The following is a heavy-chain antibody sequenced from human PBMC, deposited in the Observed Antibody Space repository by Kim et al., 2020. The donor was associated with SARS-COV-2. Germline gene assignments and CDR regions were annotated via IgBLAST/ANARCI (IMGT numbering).Heavy chain of an antibody. CDR2: ISYDGSNK. Sequence: GGSLRLSCAASGFTFSSYGMHWVRQAPGKGLEWVAVISYDGSNKYYADSVKGRFTISRDNSKNTLYLQMNSLRAEDTAVYYCAKGLTIFGVVIMSDAFDIWGQGTMVTVSS. J-gene: IGHJ3*02. V-gene: IGHV3-30*18. CDR3: AKGLTIFGVVIMSDAFDI. D-gene: IGHD3-3*01. CDR1: GFTFSSYG.